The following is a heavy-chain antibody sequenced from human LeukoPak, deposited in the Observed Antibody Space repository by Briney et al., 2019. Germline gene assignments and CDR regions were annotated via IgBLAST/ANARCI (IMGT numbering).Heavy chain of an antibody. D-gene: IGHD3-10*01. CDR3: ARTYYYGSGNLYYFDY. J-gene: IGHJ4*02. Sequence: SQTLSLTCAISGDSVSTTSAGWNWIRQSPSRGLEWLGRAYYNSNWYYNYAVSVKGRITIHPDTPKNQFSLKLSSVTAADTAVYYCARTYYYGSGNLYYFDYWGQGTLVIVSS. V-gene: IGHV6-1*01. CDR1: GDSVSTTSAG. CDR2: AYYNSNWYY.